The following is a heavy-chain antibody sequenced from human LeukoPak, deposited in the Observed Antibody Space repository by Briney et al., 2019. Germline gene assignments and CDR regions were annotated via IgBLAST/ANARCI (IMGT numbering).Heavy chain of an antibody. J-gene: IGHJ4*02. CDR1: GFTFSSFT. V-gene: IGHV3-21*04. CDR2: ISSSSYI. Sequence: PGGSLRLSCAASGFTFSSFTMNWVRQVPGKGLEWVSSISSSSYIYSADSVKGRFTISRDNARNSLYLRMNSLGAEDTAVYYCARRAGAYSHPYDYWGQGTLVTVSS. D-gene: IGHD4/OR15-4a*01. CDR3: ARRAGAYSHPYDY.